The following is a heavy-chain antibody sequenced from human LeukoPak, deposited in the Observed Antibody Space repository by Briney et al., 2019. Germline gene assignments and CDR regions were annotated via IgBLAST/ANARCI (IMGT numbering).Heavy chain of an antibody. CDR1: GGSFSGYY. J-gene: IGHJ6*03. Sequence: SKTLSLTCAVYGGSFSGYYWSWIRQPPGKGLEWIGEINHSGSTNYNPSLKSRVTISVDTSKNQFSLKLSSVTAADTAVYYCARYKGSRGYSYGNYYYYYMDVWGKGTTVTVSS. CDR3: ARYKGSRGYSYGNYYYYYMDV. D-gene: IGHD5-18*01. CDR2: INHSGST. V-gene: IGHV4-34*01.